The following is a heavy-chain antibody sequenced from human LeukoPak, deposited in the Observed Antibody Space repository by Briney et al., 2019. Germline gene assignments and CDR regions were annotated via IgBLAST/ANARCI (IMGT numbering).Heavy chain of an antibody. Sequence: KPSETLSLTCTVSGGSISSYYWSWIRQPPGKGVEWIGYIYYSGSTNYNPSLKSRVTISVDTSKNQFSLKLSSVAAADTAVYYCARGDYYDSSGYFDYWGQGTLVTVSS. D-gene: IGHD3-22*01. J-gene: IGHJ4*02. V-gene: IGHV4-59*01. CDR1: GGSISSYY. CDR3: ARGDYYDSSGYFDY. CDR2: IYYSGST.